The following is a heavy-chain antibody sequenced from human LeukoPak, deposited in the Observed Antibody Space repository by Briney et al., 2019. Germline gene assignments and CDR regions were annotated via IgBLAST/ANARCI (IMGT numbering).Heavy chain of an antibody. J-gene: IGHJ6*03. Sequence: VGSLRLSCAASRFTSNTYWMRCVRQTPGKGLGWVSRINSDGISTNYADSVKGRFTISRDNAKNTLFLQMNSLRPEDTAVYYCARAKFVFGDLDYYYYYMDVWGKGTTVTISS. V-gene: IGHV3-74*01. CDR3: ARAKFVFGDLDYYYYYMDV. CDR2: INSDGIST. CDR1: RFTSNTYW. D-gene: IGHD3-10*02.